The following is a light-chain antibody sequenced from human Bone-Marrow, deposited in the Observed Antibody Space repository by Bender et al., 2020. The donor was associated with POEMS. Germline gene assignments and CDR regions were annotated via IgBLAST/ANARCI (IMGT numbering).Light chain of an antibody. V-gene: IGLV2-14*01. J-gene: IGLJ2*01. CDR3: SSYSSTRAS. CDR2: DVD. CDR1: SNDVGAYDY. Sequence: QSALTQTASVSGSPGQSITISCTGTSNDVGAYDYVSWYQQHPGKAPKLMIFDVDNRPSGVSDRFSGSKSGNTASLTIFGLQAEDEADYYCSSYSSTRASFGGGTKVTVL.